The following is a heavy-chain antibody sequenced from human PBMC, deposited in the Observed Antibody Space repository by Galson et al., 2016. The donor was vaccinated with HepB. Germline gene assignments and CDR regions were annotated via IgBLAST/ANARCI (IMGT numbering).Heavy chain of an antibody. CDR1: GFTFTTYW. CDR2: IKQDGSEE. J-gene: IGHJ4*02. D-gene: IGHD4-17*01. CDR3: ARVLNYGDYADDY. V-gene: IGHV3-7*01. Sequence: SLRLSCAASGFTFTTYWMSWVRQAPGKGLEWVANIKQDGSEEYYVDSVKGRFTISRDNAKNSLYLQMYSLRAEDTAVYFCARVLNYGDYADDYWGQGTLVTVSS.